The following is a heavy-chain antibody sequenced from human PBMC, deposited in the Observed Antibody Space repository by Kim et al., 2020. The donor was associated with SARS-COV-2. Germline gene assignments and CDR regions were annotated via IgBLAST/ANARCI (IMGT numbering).Heavy chain of an antibody. J-gene: IGHJ6*03. V-gene: IGHV3-23*01. CDR3: AKTFGFWDSGDQRYYYHNMDA. CDR2: ISATGGTS. D-gene: IGHD6-19*01. Sequence: GGSLRLSCAASGFDFSTYAMSWVRQAPGKGLEWVSGISATGGTSYYADSVKGRFTISRDNFQDTMHLQMHSLRVEDMAIYYCAKTFGFWDSGDQRYYYHNMDAWGNGTTVTVSS. CDR1: GFDFSTYA.